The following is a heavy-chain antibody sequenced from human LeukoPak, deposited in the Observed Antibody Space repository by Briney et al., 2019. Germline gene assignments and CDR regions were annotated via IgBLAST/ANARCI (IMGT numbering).Heavy chain of an antibody. CDR2: IWYDGSNK. Sequence: GGSLRLSCAASGFTFSSYGMHWVRQAPGKGLEWVAVIWYDGSNKYYADSVKGRFTISRDNSKNTLYLQMNSLRAEDTAVYYCTTDLKESGSDTTTGFQYWGQGTLVTVSS. D-gene: IGHD1-26*01. CDR1: GFTFSSYG. V-gene: IGHV3-33*01. J-gene: IGHJ4*02. CDR3: TTDLKESGSDTTTGFQY.